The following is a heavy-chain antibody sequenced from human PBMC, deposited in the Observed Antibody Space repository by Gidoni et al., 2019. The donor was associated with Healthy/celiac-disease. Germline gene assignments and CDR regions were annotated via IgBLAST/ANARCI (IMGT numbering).Heavy chain of an antibody. V-gene: IGHV3-48*03. CDR3: ARDRGGYLDLIDAFDI. J-gene: IGHJ3*02. Sequence: EVQLVESGGGLVQPGGSLRLSCAASGFTFSSYEMNWVRQAPGKGLGWVSYISSSGSTIYYADSVKGRFTISRDNAKNSLYLQMNSLRAEDTAVYYCARDRGGYLDLIDAFDIWGQGTMVTVSS. CDR2: ISSSGSTI. CDR1: GFTFSSYE. D-gene: IGHD2-2*01.